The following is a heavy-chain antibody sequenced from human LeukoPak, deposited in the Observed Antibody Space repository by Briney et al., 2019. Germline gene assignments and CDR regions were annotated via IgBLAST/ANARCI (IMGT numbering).Heavy chain of an antibody. V-gene: IGHV4-4*02. J-gene: IGHJ5*02. CDR3: ASFSSWYVPAGDP. CDR2: IHHSGST. CDR1: GGSVSRGNW. D-gene: IGHD6-13*01. Sequence: SETLSLTCAVSGGSVSRGNWWNWVRQPPGKGLEWIGEIHHSGSTNYNPSLKSRVTISVDTSKNQFSLKLSSVTAAVTAVYYCASFSSWYVPAGDPWGQGTLVTVSS.